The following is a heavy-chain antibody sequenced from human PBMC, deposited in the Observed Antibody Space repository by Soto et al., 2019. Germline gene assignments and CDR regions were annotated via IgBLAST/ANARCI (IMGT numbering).Heavy chain of an antibody. CDR3: ARDHPFPSSVYGYWWVDP. CDR2: INPSGTIT. J-gene: IGHJ5*02. CDR1: GYTFGSHW. V-gene: IGHV1-46*01. Sequence: QVQLVQSGAELKKPGASVKVSCKASGYTFGSHWMHWVRQAPGQGLEWVGVINPSGTITNYAQKFQGRVTMTRDPSTSTVDMYLRSLRSEDTAVYYCARDHPFPSSVYGYWWVDPWGQGTPVTVSS. D-gene: IGHD5-18*01.